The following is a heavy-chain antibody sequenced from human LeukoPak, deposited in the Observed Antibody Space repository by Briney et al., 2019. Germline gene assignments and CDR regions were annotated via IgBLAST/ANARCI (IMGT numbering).Heavy chain of an antibody. J-gene: IGHJ6*03. D-gene: IGHD3-10*01. V-gene: IGHV1-2*02. CDR2: INPNSGGT. Sequence: ASVKVSRKASGYTFTGYYMHWVRQAPGQGLEWMGWINPNSGGTNYAQKFQGRVTMTRDTSISTAYMELSRLRSDDTAVYYCARGKGGAIKDYYYMDVWGKGTTVTVSS. CDR3: ARGKGGAIKDYYYMDV. CDR1: GYTFTGYY.